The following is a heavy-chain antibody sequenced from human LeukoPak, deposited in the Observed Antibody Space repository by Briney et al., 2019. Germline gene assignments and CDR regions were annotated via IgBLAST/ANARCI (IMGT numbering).Heavy chain of an antibody. CDR2: IGGSDGGT. Sequence: GGSLRLSCAASGFTFSNYNMAWVRQAPGKGLEWVSAIGGSDGGTHYADSVRGRFTISRDNSKNTMYLQMNSLRSEDTAVYYCAAPGMGAEQAFDIWGQGTMVTVSS. CDR3: AAPGMGAEQAFDI. V-gene: IGHV3-23*01. J-gene: IGHJ3*02. CDR1: GFTFSNYN. D-gene: IGHD1-26*01.